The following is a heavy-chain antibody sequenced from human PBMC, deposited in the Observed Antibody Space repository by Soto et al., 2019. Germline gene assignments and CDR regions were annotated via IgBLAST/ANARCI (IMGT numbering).Heavy chain of an antibody. Sequence: SETLSLTCAVYGGSFSGYYWSWIRQPPGKGLEWIGEINHSGSTNYNPSLKSRVTISVDTSKNQFSLKLSSVTAADTAVYYCARGSNRGSGRGSPVTHYYYYGMDVWGQGTTVTVSS. J-gene: IGHJ6*02. CDR2: INHSGST. CDR1: GGSFSGYY. CDR3: ARGSNRGSGRGSPVTHYYYYGMDV. V-gene: IGHV4-34*01. D-gene: IGHD3-10*01.